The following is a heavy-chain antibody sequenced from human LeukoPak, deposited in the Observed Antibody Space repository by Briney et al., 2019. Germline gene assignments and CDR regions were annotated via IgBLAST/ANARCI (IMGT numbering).Heavy chain of an antibody. CDR1: GFTFSTYS. CDR3: AREAGSLDFWSGYIFDY. D-gene: IGHD3-3*01. V-gene: IGHV3-21*01. CDR2: ISSSSSFI. J-gene: IGHJ4*02. Sequence: GGSLRLSCAGSGFTFSTYSMNWVRQAPGKGLEWISSISSSSSFINYADSLKGRFTISRDNAKNTLYLQMNSLRAEDTAVYYCAREAGSLDFWSGYIFDYWGQGNLVTVSS.